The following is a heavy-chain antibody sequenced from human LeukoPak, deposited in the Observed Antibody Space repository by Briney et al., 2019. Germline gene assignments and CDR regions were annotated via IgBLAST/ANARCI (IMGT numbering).Heavy chain of an antibody. Sequence: PSETLSLTCAVYGGSFSGYYWSWIRQPPGKGLEWIGEINHSGSTNYNPSLKSRVTISVDMSKNQFSLKLSSVTAADTAVYYCARGGGVYDIVVVVAAQNWFDPWGQGTLVTVSS. CDR2: INHSGST. CDR3: ARGGGVYDIVVVVAAQNWFDP. D-gene: IGHD2-15*01. CDR1: GGSFSGYY. V-gene: IGHV4-34*01. J-gene: IGHJ5*02.